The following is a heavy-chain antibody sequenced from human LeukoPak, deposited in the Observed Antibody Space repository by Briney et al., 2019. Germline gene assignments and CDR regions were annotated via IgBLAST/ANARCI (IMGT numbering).Heavy chain of an antibody. J-gene: IGHJ4*02. V-gene: IGHV3-21*01. CDR2: ISSSSSYI. Sequence: NPGGSLRLSCAASGFTFSSYSMNWVRQAPGKGLEWVSSISSSSSYIYYADSVKGRFTISRDNAKNSLYLQMNSLRAEDTAVYYCARDFWFDGGNSGWGQGTLVTVSS. D-gene: IGHD4-23*01. CDR1: GFTFSSYS. CDR3: ARDFWFDGGNSG.